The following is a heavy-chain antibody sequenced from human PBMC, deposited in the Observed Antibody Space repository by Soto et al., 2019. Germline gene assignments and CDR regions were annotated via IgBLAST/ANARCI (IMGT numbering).Heavy chain of an antibody. CDR2: ISYDGSDK. J-gene: IGHJ4*02. D-gene: IGHD4-17*01. CDR1: GFTFSSYA. V-gene: IGHV3-30-3*01. CDR3: AKGRKTTSPNEIDY. Sequence: HPGGSLGLSCAASGFTFSSYAMHWVRQAPGKGMEWVALISYDGSDKDYADSVKGRFTISRDNSRNTLFLQMNSLRAEDTAVYYCAKGRKTTSPNEIDYWGQGTLVTVSS.